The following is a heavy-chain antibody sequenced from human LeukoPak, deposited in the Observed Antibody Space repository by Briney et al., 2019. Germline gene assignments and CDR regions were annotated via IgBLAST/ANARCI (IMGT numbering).Heavy chain of an antibody. CDR1: GFTFSSYS. CDR3: ARVADSNYGTPLDY. Sequence: GGSLRLSCAASGFTFSSYSMNWVRQAPGKGLEWVSSISSSSSYIYYADSVKGRFTISRDNAKRSLYLQMNFLRAEDTAVYYCARVADSNYGTPLDYWGQGTLVTVSS. V-gene: IGHV3-21*01. D-gene: IGHD3-10*01. J-gene: IGHJ4*02. CDR2: ISSSSSYI.